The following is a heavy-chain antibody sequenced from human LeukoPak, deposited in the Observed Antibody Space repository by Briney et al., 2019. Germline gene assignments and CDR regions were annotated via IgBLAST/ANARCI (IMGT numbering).Heavy chain of an antibody. CDR2: ISWNSGSI. CDR1: GFTFDDYA. J-gene: IGHJ4*02. D-gene: IGHD3-3*01. Sequence: PGRSLGLSCAASGFTFDDYAMHWVRQAPGKGLEWVSGISWNSGSIGYADSVKGRFTISRDNAKNSLYLQMNSLRAEDTALYYCAKDNDDFWSGYVDYWGQGTLVTVSS. V-gene: IGHV3-9*01. CDR3: AKDNDDFWSGYVDY.